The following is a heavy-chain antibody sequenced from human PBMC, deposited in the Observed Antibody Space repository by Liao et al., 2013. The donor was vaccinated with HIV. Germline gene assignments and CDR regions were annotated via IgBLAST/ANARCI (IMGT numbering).Heavy chain of an antibody. CDR3: ARGDRRQFGELLPQPFDI. J-gene: IGHJ3*02. Sequence: QVQLQESGPGLVKPSETLSLTCTVSGGSLSSSGYYWGWIRQPPGKGLEWIGNIFYSGSTYYNPSLKSRVTVSADTSKNQFSLRLSSVTAADTAVYYCARGDRRQFGELLPQPFDIWGQGTMVTVSS. CDR1: GGSLSSSGYY. V-gene: IGHV4-39*07. D-gene: IGHD3-10*01. CDR2: IFYSGST.